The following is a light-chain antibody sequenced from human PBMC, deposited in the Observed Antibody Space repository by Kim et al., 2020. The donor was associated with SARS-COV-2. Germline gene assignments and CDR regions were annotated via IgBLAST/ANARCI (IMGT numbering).Light chain of an antibody. Sequence: CVSTRQRATLSRRARQRVSSYLAGYQQKPGQAPGRLIYGSSTRATGIPARFSGSGSETELTLTISSLQSEDFAVYYCQQYKNWPYTFGQGTKLQI. J-gene: IGKJ2*01. CDR1: QRVSSY. CDR3: QQYKNWPYT. V-gene: IGKV3-15*01. CDR2: GSS.